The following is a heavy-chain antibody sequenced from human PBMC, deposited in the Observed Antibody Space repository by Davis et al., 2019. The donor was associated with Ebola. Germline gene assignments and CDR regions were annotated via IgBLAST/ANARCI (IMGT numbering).Heavy chain of an antibody. D-gene: IGHD3-10*01. CDR1: GETFRGYY. J-gene: IGHJ4*02. CDR3: ARGLYGRRLRF. V-gene: IGHV4-34*01. Sequence: SETLSLTCAVYGETFRGYYWSWIRQPPGKGLEWIGEINHSGSTNYNPSLKSRVTISVDTSKNQFSLKLSSLTAADTAVYYCARGLYGRRLRFWGQGTLVTVSS. CDR2: INHSGST.